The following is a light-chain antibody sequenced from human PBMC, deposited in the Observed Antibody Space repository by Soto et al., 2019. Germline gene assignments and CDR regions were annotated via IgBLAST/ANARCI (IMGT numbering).Light chain of an antibody. CDR2: EGT. CDR1: SSDVGGYNL. V-gene: IGLV2-23*03. CDR3: CSYAGPPSFVV. J-gene: IGLJ2*01. Sequence: QSALPQPASVSGSPGQSITISCSGASSDVGGYNLVSWYQHHPGKAPKLILYEGTKRPSGVSSRCSGFKSGDTASLTVSGLQAEDEADYYCCSYAGPPSFVVFGGGTKLTVL.